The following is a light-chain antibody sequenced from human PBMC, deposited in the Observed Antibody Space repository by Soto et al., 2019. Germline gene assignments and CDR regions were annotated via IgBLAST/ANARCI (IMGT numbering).Light chain of an antibody. CDR2: RNS. Sequence: QSVLTQPPSASGTPGQRVTISCSGSSSNIGSNYVYWYQQLPGTAPKLIIYRNSQRPSGVPDRFSGSKSGTSASLGISGLRSEDEADYYCAAWNASVGVFGGGTKVTVL. V-gene: IGLV1-47*01. CDR3: AAWNASVGV. J-gene: IGLJ3*02. CDR1: SSNIGSNY.